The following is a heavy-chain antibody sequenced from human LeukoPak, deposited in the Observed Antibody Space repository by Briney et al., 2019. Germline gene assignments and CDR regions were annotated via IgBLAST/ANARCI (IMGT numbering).Heavy chain of an antibody. CDR1: GFTFNSYA. V-gene: IGHV3-48*01. J-gene: IGHJ4*02. Sequence: GESLRLSCAASGFTFNSYAFNWVRQAPGKGLEWVSYISSSSNVIYYTDSVKGRFTISRDNARNSLSLQMNSLRAEDTAVYYCARGDPIYDFWSGGDYWGQGSLVTVSS. CDR2: ISSSSNVI. D-gene: IGHD3-3*01. CDR3: ARGDPIYDFWSGGDY.